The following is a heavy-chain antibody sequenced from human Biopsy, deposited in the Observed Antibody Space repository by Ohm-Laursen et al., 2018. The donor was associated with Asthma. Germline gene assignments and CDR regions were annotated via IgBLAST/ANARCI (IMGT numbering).Heavy chain of an antibody. D-gene: IGHD6-13*01. CDR2: FNPNSGGT. CDR3: ARGQKSAGDRWFDP. V-gene: IGHV1-2*06. Sequence: GASVNVSCKASGYTFIGCHIHWMRQAPGQGLEWMGRFNPNSGGTNYAQKFQGRVTMTRDTSISTAYMEVSRLRSDDTAVYYCARGQKSAGDRWFDPWGQGTLVTVSS. J-gene: IGHJ5*02. CDR1: GYTFIGCH.